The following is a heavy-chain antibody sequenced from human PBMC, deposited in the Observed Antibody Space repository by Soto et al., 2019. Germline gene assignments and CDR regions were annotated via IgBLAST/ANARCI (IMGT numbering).Heavy chain of an antibody. CDR1: RGCLSSTNYY. V-gene: IGHV4-61*03. CDR2: IYYSGST. J-gene: IGHJ4*02. Sequence: PSETLSRTCSVSRGCLSSTNYYWHWIPQPPRQELEWIGYIYYSGSTNYNPSLMRRVTISRDTSKNSFSLKLSSVTAAATAIHYCAKDNGNYGSGSFSHWGQGTMVTVSS. D-gene: IGHD3-10*01. CDR3: AKDNGNYGSGSFSH.